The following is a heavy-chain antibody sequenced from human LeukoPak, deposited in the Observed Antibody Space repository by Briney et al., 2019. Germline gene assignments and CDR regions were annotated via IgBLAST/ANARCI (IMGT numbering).Heavy chain of an antibody. CDR3: ARGIYGDYDDY. Sequence: PSETLSLTCTVSGGSISSYNWSWIRQPPGKGLEWIGYIYYSGSTNYSGSTNYNPSLKSRVTISVDTSKNQFSLKLSSVTAADTDVYYCARGIYGDYDDYWGQGTLVTVSS. CDR1: GGSISSYN. CDR2: IYYSGSTNYSGST. D-gene: IGHD4-17*01. V-gene: IGHV4-59*01. J-gene: IGHJ4*02.